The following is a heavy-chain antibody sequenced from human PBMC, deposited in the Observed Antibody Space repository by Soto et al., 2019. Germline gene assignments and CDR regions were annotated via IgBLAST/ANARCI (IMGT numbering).Heavy chain of an antibody. CDR3: VKDGAVTFSGWFFDY. CDR1: GYSFTTYW. J-gene: IGHJ4*02. V-gene: IGHV5-51*01. D-gene: IGHD4-4*01. CDR2: IYPGGSDT. Sequence: PGESLKISCKGSGYSFTTYWIGWVRQMPGKGLEWMGIIYPGGSDTRYSPSFQGQVTMSADKSISTAYLQWSSLKASDTAVYYCVKDGAVTFSGWFFDYWGQGTPVTVSS.